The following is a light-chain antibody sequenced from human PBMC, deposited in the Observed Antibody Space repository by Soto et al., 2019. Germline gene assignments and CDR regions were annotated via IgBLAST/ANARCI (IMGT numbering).Light chain of an antibody. CDR2: DIF. Sequence: EIVITQSPATLSVSPGERATLSCRASQSVGSDLAWYQQKPGQAPRLVIYDIFTRDTGVPTGISGSGSGTEFTLTISSLQSEDFAVYYCQQYNSWPLTFGGGTKVDIK. CDR3: QQYNSWPLT. CDR1: QSVGSD. J-gene: IGKJ4*01. V-gene: IGKV3D-15*01.